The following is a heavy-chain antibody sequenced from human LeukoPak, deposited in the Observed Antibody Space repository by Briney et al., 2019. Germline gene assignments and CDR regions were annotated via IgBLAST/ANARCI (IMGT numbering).Heavy chain of an antibody. D-gene: IGHD6-19*01. Sequence: QSGGSLRLSCAASRFTFSSYWMHWLRQAPGKGLVWVSHINDDGRDTNYADSVKGRFTISRDNAKNTPYLQMNGLRAEDTAVYYCVRGSSGWFRIDFWGQGALVTVSS. CDR2: INDDGRDT. CDR1: RFTFSSYW. CDR3: VRGSSGWFRIDF. J-gene: IGHJ4*02. V-gene: IGHV3-74*01.